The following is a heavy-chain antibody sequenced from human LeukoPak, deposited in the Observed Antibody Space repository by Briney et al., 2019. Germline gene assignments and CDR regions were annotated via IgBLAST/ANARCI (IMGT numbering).Heavy chain of an antibody. CDR1: GFTFSNYA. V-gene: IGHV3-23*01. D-gene: IGHD3-10*01. CDR2: ISSSGGGT. Sequence: PGGSLRLSCAASGFTFSNYAMSWVRHAPGKGLEWVSSISSSGGGTYYADSVKGRFTISRDNSKNTLFLQMNSLRAEDTAVYYCAKERSESSYGSVDCWGQGTLVTVSS. J-gene: IGHJ4*02. CDR3: AKERSESSYGSVDC.